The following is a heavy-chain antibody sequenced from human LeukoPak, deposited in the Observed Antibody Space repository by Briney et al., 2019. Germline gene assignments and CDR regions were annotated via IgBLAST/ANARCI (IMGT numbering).Heavy chain of an antibody. CDR3: AKGYYYDSSGSQYYFDY. J-gene: IGHJ4*02. CDR2: ISYDGSNK. Sequence: GGSLRLSCAASGFTFSGYGMHWVRQAPGKGLEWVAVISYDGSNKYYADSVKGRFTISRDNSKNTLYLHMNSLRAEDTAVYYCAKGYYYDSSGSQYYFDYWGQGTLVTVSS. D-gene: IGHD3-22*01. V-gene: IGHV3-30*18. CDR1: GFTFSGYG.